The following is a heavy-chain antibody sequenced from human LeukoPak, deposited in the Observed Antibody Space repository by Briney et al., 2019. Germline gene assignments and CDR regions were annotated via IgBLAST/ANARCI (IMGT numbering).Heavy chain of an antibody. CDR1: GFTFSSYS. Sequence: PGGSLRLSCAASGFTFSSYSMNWVRQAPGKGLEWVSSISSSSSYIYYADSVKGRFTISRDNAKNSLYLQMNSLRAEDTAVYYCAREVVPAATWFDPWGQGTLVTVSS. CDR2: ISSSSSYI. D-gene: IGHD2-2*01. CDR3: AREVVPAATWFDP. J-gene: IGHJ5*02. V-gene: IGHV3-21*01.